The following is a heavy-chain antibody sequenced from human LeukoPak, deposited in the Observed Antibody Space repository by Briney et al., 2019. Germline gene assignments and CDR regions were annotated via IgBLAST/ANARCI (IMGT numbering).Heavy chain of an antibody. D-gene: IGHD2-2*01. Sequence: GGSLRLACAASGFTFSSYWMSWVRQAPGKGLEWVANIKQDGSEKYYVDSVKGRFTISRGNAKNSLYLQMNSLRAEDTAVYYCARDISDQYGDYFDYWGQGTLVTVSS. V-gene: IGHV3-7*01. CDR2: IKQDGSEK. J-gene: IGHJ4*02. CDR3: ARDISDQYGDYFDY. CDR1: GFTFSSYW.